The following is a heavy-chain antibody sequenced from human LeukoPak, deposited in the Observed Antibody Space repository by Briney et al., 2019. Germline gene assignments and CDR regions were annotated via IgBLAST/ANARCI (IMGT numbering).Heavy chain of an antibody. J-gene: IGHJ6*03. CDR3: ARGRKSSSYPSSYYMDV. Sequence: SETLSLTCAVYAGSFSGYYWSWIRQPPGKGLEWIGEINHSGSTNYNPSLKSRVTISVDTSKNQFSLKLSSVTAADTAVYYCARGRKSSSYPSSYYMDVWGKGTTVTVSS. D-gene: IGHD3-10*01. CDR2: INHSGST. CDR1: AGSFSGYY. V-gene: IGHV4-34*01.